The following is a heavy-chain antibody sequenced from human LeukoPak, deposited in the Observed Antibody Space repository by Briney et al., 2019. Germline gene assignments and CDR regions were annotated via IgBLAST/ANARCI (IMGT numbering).Heavy chain of an antibody. Sequence: SETLSLTCTVSGGSTSSSSYYWGWIRQPPGKGLEWIGSIYYSGSTYYNPSLKSRVTISVDTSKNQFSLKLSSVTAADTAVYYCAPGGDFWSGYYPNNWFDPWGQGTLVTVSS. CDR1: GGSTSSSSYY. CDR3: APGGDFWSGYYPNNWFDP. CDR2: IYYSGST. D-gene: IGHD3-3*01. V-gene: IGHV4-39*01. J-gene: IGHJ5*02.